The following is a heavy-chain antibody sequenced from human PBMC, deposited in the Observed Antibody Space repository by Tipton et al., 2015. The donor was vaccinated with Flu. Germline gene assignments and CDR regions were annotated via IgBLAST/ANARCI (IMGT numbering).Heavy chain of an antibody. V-gene: IGHV4-39*01. CDR2: IYYSGST. Sequence: LRLSCTVSGGSISSSSYYWGWIRQPPGKGLEWIGSIYYSGSTYYNPSLKSRVTISVDTSKNQFSLKLSSVTAADTAVYYCARHRGSGSYYMWDYWGQGTLVTVSS. CDR1: GGSISSSSYY. J-gene: IGHJ4*02. D-gene: IGHD3-10*01. CDR3: ARHRGSGSYYMWDY.